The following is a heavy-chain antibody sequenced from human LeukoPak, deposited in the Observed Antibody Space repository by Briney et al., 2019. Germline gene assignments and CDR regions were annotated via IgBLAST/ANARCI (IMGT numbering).Heavy chain of an antibody. CDR3: ARGERRAIYYFDY. CDR1: GFTFSSYW. CDR2: INSDGSST. J-gene: IGHJ4*02. V-gene: IGHV3-74*01. Sequence: GGSLRLSCAASGFTFSSYWMHWVRQAPGKGLVWVSRINSDGSSTSYADSVKGRFTISRDNAKNTLYLQTNSLRAEDTAVYYCARGERRAIYYFDYWGQGTLVTVSS.